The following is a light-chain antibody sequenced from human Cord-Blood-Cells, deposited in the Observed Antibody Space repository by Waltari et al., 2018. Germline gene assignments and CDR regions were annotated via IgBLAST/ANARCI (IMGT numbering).Light chain of an antibody. Sequence: EIVLTQSPATLSLSPGESATPSCRASQSVSSYLAWYQQKPGQAPRLLIYDASNRATGIPARFSGSGSGTDFTLTISSLEPEDFAVYYCQQRSNWPRAFGGGTKVEIK. V-gene: IGKV3-11*01. J-gene: IGKJ4*01. CDR3: QQRSNWPRA. CDR2: DAS. CDR1: QSVSSY.